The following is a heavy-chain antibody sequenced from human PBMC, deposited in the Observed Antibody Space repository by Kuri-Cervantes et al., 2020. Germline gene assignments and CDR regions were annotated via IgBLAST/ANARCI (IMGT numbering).Heavy chain of an antibody. J-gene: IGHJ4*02. CDR1: GFSLSTGEMC. Sequence: SGPTLVKPTQTLTLTCTFSGFSLSTGEMCVIWVRQPPGKALEWLALIDWGDVKYYSTSLKTRLTISKDTPKNQVVLTMSNMDPVETATYYCALDSSGYSDYWGQGTLVTVSS. CDR2: IDWGDVK. V-gene: IGHV2-70*13. CDR3: ALDSSGYSDY. D-gene: IGHD5-12*01.